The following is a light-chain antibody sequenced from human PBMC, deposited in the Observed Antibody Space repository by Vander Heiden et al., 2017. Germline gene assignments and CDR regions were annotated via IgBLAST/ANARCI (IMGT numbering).Light chain of an antibody. CDR3: QQNRT. V-gene: IGKV3-20*01. Sequence: IVLTQSPGTLSLSPGERATLSYRGSRSVSSHYLAWYQQTPGQAPRLLMYDASSRDTGISGRFSGSGSGTDFTLNVARLEPEDFAVYYCQQNRTFGQGTKVEIK. J-gene: IGKJ1*01. CDR2: DAS. CDR1: RSVSSHY.